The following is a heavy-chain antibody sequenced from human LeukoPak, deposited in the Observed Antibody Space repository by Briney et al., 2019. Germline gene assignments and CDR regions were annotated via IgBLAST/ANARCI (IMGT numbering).Heavy chain of an antibody. V-gene: IGHV3-15*01. J-gene: IGHJ4*02. D-gene: IGHD2-15*01. CDR2: IKDKIDGGTT. Sequence: GGSLRLSCAGSGFTFSDAWMSWVRRAPGQGLEWVGRIKDKIDGGTTDYAAPVKGRFTISRDDSKNTAYLQMGSLKTEDTAVYYCTTRGGFGYWGQGTLVTVSS. CDR3: TTRGGFGY. CDR1: GFTFSDAW.